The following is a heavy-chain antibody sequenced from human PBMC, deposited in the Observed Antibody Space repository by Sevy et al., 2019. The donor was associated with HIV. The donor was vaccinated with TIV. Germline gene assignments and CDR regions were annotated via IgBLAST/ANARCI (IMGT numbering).Heavy chain of an antibody. Sequence: SETLSLTCTVSGGSISLYYWSWIRQPAGKGLEWIGHIYGSGSTSYNPSPKSRVTMSVNTSQNQSSLMLTPVTAADTAVYYCAREAKLGAPLGYWGQGTLVTVSS. CDR1: GGSISLYY. V-gene: IGHV4-4*07. J-gene: IGHJ4*02. D-gene: IGHD3-16*01. CDR3: AREAKLGAPLGY. CDR2: IYGSGST.